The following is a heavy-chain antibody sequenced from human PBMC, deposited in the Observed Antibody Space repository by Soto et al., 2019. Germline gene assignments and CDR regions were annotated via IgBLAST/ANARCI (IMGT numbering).Heavy chain of an antibody. CDR3: VRSKGGYSYGTPFDY. CDR1: GFTFDDYA. Sequence: GGSLRLSCAASGFTFDDYAMCWVRQVLGKGLEWVSSISWNSGNIGYADSVKGRFTTSRDNAENSLYLQMNSLRPEDTALYYCVRSKGGYSYGTPFDYWGQGTLVTVSS. CDR2: ISWNSGNI. J-gene: IGHJ4*02. V-gene: IGHV3-9*01. D-gene: IGHD5-18*01.